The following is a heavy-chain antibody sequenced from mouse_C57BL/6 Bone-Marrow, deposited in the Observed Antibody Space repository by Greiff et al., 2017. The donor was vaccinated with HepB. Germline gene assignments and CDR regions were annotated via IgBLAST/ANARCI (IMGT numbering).Heavy chain of an antibody. Sequence: EVQLQQSGPVLVKPGASVKMSCKASGYTFTDYYMNWVKQSHGKSLEWIGVINPYNGGTSYNQKFKGKATLTVDKSSSTAYMELNSLTSEDSAVYYCARPHITTVVAYYFDYWGQGTTLTVSS. CDR2: INPYNGGT. J-gene: IGHJ2*01. CDR3: ARPHITTVVAYYFDY. CDR1: GYTFTDYY. D-gene: IGHD1-1*01. V-gene: IGHV1-19*01.